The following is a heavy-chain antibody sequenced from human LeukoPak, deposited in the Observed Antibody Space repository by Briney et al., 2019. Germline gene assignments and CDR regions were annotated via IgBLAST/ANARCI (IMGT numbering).Heavy chain of an antibody. CDR1: GXTFSSYW. CDR2: INSDGSNT. CDR3: ARQGAKRPYYDILTSDY. V-gene: IGHV3-74*01. D-gene: IGHD3-9*01. J-gene: IGHJ4*02. Sequence: LRLSXAASGXTFSSYWMHWVRQAPGKGLVWVSRINSDGSNTSYADSVKGRFTISRDNAKNTLYLQMNSLRAGVTAVYYCARQGAKRPYYDILTSDYWGQGTLVTVSS.